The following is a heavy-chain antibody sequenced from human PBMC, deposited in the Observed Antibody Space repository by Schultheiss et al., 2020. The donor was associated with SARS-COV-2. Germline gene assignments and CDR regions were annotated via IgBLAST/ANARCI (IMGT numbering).Heavy chain of an antibody. CDR2: ISGSGGST. J-gene: IGHJ4*02. Sequence: GGSLRLSCAASGFTFSSYAMSWVRQAPGKGLEWVSVISGSGGSTYYADSVKGRFTISRDNSKNTLYLQMNSLRAEDTAVYYCAKDGLLLWFGEPSGFDYWGQGTLVTVSS. CDR3: AKDGLLLWFGEPSGFDY. D-gene: IGHD3-10*01. CDR1: GFTFSSYA. V-gene: IGHV3-23*01.